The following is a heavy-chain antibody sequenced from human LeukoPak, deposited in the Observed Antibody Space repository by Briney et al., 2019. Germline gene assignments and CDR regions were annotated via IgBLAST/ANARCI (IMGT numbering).Heavy chain of an antibody. CDR3: ARHFTPAAAGSFDY. V-gene: IGHV4-59*08. Sequence: SETLSLTCTVSGGSISSYYRSWIRQPPGKGLEWIGYIYYSGGTNYNPSLKRRVAISVDTSKNQISLKLSSVTAADTAVYYCARHFTPAAAGSFDYWGRGTLVTVSS. CDR2: IYYSGGT. D-gene: IGHD6-13*01. J-gene: IGHJ4*02. CDR1: GGSISSYY.